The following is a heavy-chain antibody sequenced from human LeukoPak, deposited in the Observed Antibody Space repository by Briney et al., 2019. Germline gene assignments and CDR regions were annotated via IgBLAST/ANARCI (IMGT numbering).Heavy chain of an antibody. Sequence: SXTLSLTCAVYGGSFSGYYWNWIRQPPGKGLEWIGEINHSGSTNYIPSLKSRVTISVDTSKYQFSLKLSSVTAADTAVYYCARGSKMLGYNWFDPWGQGTLVTVSS. CDR3: ARGSKMLGYNWFDP. CDR1: GGSFSGYY. D-gene: IGHD1-26*01. CDR2: INHSGST. J-gene: IGHJ5*02. V-gene: IGHV4-34*01.